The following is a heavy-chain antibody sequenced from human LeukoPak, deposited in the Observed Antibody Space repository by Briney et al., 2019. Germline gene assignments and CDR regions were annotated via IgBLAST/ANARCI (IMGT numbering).Heavy chain of an antibody. CDR1: GFTFSRYW. Sequence: PGGSLRLSCAASGFTFSRYWMSWVRQAPGKGLEWVAKIKQDGSEKYYVDSVKGRFTISRDNAKNSLYLQMNSLRAEDTAVYYCASQTYYDFWSGYYYYYMDVWGKGTTVTVSS. CDR2: IKQDGSEK. V-gene: IGHV3-7*01. D-gene: IGHD3-3*01. J-gene: IGHJ6*03. CDR3: ASQTYYDFWSGYYYYYMDV.